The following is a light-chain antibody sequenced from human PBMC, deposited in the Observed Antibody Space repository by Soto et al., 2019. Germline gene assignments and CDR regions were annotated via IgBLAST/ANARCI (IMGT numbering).Light chain of an antibody. J-gene: IGKJ5*01. V-gene: IGKV1-9*01. CDR1: QGISSY. Sequence: DMQRTQSPSTRSGAVGDRVTITCLASQGISSYLAWYQQKPGKAPKLLIYAASTLQSGVPLRFSGSGSGTSFTLTISSLQPEDFATYYCQQLLSYAVTFGQGTRLEIK. CDR2: AAS. CDR3: QQLLSYAVT.